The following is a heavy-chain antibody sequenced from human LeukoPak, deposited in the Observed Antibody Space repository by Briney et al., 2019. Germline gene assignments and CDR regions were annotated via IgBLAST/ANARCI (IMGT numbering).Heavy chain of an antibody. J-gene: IGHJ4*02. CDR2: ISWNGDRT. D-gene: IGHD2-15*01. CDR3: TRKGVSGSSLRQFFDY. Sequence: GGSLRLSCAASGFIFDDYGMSWVRQVPGKGLEWVTGISWNGDRTSYVDSVKGRFTISRDNAKNSLHLQMNSLRVEDTAFYYCTRKGVSGSSLRQFFDYWGQGTLVAATS. CDR1: GFIFDDYG. V-gene: IGHV3-20*04.